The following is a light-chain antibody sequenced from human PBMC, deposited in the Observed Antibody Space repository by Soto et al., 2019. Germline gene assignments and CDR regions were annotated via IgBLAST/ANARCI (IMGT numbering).Light chain of an antibody. V-gene: IGKV3-15*01. CDR2: GAS. CDR1: QSVSSN. Sequence: EIVMTQSPATLSVSRGERATLSCRASQSVSSNLAWYQQKPGQAPRLLIYGASTRATGIPARFSGSGSGTEFTLTISSLQSEDFAVYYCQQYNNWLAWTLGPGTKVDSK. CDR3: QQYNNWLAWT. J-gene: IGKJ1*01.